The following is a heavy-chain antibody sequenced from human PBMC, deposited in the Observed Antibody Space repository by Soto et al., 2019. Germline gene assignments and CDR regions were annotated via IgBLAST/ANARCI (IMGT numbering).Heavy chain of an antibody. CDR3: ARGGGYYNYYGMDV. CDR2: INHSGST. Sequence: PSETLSLTCAVYGGSFSGYYWSWIRQPPGKGLEWIGEINHSGSTNYNPSLKSRVTISVDTSKNQFSLKVSSVTAADTAVYYCARGGGYYNYYGMDVWGQGTTVTVSS. J-gene: IGHJ6*02. CDR1: GGSFSGYY. V-gene: IGHV4-34*01.